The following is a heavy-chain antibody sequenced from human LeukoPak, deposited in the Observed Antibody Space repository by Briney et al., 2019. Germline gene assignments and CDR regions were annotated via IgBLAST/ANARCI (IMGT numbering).Heavy chain of an antibody. D-gene: IGHD1-26*01. CDR1: GYTFTGYY. CDR2: INPNNGAT. Sequence: ASVKVSCKASGYTFTGYYMHWVRQAPGQGLEWMGRINPNNGATNYAQKLQGRVTITGDTSISTAYMELSSLRSDNTAVYYCTRETGSYHGNDYWGQGTLVTVSS. V-gene: IGHV1-2*06. CDR3: TRETGSYHGNDY. J-gene: IGHJ4*02.